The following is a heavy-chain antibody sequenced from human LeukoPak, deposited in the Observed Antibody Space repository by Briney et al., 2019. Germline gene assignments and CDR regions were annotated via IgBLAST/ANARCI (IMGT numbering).Heavy chain of an antibody. J-gene: IGHJ3*01. V-gene: IGHV3-21*01. CDR2: ISSSSSYI. D-gene: IGHD2-2*01. CDR3: ARQGYCSSASCLDAFDF. Sequence: PGGSLRLSCAASGFTFSSYSMNWVRQAPGKGLEWVSSISSSSSYIYYADSVKGRFTISRDNAKNSLYLQMNSLRAEDTAVYYCARQGYCSSASCLDAFDFWGQGTMVTVSS. CDR1: GFTFSSYS.